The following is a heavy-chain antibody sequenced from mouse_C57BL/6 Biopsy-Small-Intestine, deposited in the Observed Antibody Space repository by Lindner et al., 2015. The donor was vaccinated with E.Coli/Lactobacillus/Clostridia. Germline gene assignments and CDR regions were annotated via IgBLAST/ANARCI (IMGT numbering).Heavy chain of an antibody. CDR3: ARYYYNGSYWYFDV. D-gene: IGHD1-1*01. Sequence: EVQLQESGPSLMRPSQTLSLTCTVTGFSINSDCYWIWIRQFPGNKLEYIGYTLYSGITYYNPSLESRTYITRDTSKNQFSLKLSSVTTEDTATYYCARYYYNGSYWYFDVWGTGTTVTVSS. J-gene: IGHJ1*03. V-gene: IGHV3-3*01. CDR2: TLYSGIT. CDR1: GFSINSDCY.